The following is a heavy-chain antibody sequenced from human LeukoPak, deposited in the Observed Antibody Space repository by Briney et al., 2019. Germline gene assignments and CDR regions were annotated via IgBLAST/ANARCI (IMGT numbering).Heavy chain of an antibody. Sequence: GGSLRLSCAASGFTFSSYWMSWVRQAPGKGLEWVANIKKDGSKTYYVHSVKGRFTISRDNAKSSLYLQMNSLRAEDTAVYYCASSLGYWGQGTLVTVSS. CDR3: ASSLGY. V-gene: IGHV3-7*01. J-gene: IGHJ4*02. CDR1: GFTFSSYW. D-gene: IGHD6-6*01. CDR2: IKKDGSKT.